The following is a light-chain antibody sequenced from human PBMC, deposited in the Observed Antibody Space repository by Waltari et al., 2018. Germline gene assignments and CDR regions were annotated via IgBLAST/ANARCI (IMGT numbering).Light chain of an antibody. CDR3: QKYVNLPAT. Sequence: EIVLTQSPDTLSLSTGERATLSCRASECVSRYLAWYQQKTGQAPRLLIYDAYRRATGIPDRFSGSGSGTDFSLTISRLEPEDVAVYYCQKYVNLPATFGQGTKVEIK. J-gene: IGKJ1*01. V-gene: IGKV3-20*01. CDR1: ECVSRY. CDR2: DAY.